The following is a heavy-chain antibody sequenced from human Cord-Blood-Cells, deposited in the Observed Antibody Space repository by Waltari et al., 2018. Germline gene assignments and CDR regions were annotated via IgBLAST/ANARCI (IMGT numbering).Heavy chain of an antibody. CDR2: INSDGSST. CDR3: ARDYGDYAEYFQH. D-gene: IGHD4-17*01. Sequence: EVQLVESGGGLVQPGGSLRISCAASGFTFSRYWMHWVRQAPGKGLVWVSRINSDGSSTSYADSVKGRFTISRDNAKNTLYLQMNSLRAEDTAVYYCARDYGDYAEYFQHWGQGTLVTVSS. CDR1: GFTFSRYW. J-gene: IGHJ1*01. V-gene: IGHV3-74*01.